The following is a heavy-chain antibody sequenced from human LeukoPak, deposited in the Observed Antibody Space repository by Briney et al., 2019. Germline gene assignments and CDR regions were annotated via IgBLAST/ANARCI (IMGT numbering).Heavy chain of an antibody. J-gene: IGHJ6*04. V-gene: IGHV4-34*01. CDR2: INHSGST. Sequence: SETLSLTCAVYGGSFSGYYWSWIRQPPGKGLEWIGEINHSGSTNYNPSLKSRVTISVDTSKNQFSLKLSSVTAADTAVYYCARGYCSSTSYYYYYGMDVWGKGTTVTVSS. CDR1: GGSFSGYY. CDR3: ARGYCSSTSYYYYYGMDV. D-gene: IGHD2-2*01.